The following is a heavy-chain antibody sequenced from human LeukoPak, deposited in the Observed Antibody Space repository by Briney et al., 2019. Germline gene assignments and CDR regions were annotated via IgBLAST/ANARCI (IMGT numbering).Heavy chain of an antibody. J-gene: IGHJ4*02. V-gene: IGHV3-21*01. CDR1: GFSFISYS. CDR2: ISSSSSDI. D-gene: IGHD5-24*01. Sequence: GGSLRLSCAASGFSFISYSMNWVRQAPGKGLEWVSSISSSSSDIYYADLVKGRFTISRDNAKNSLYLQMNSLRAEDTAIYYCARDGDGLKPLDYWGQGTLVIVSP. CDR3: ARDGDGLKPLDY.